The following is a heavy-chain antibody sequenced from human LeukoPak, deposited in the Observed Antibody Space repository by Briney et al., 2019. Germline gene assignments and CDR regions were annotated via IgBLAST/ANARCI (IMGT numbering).Heavy chain of an antibody. Sequence: GGSLRLSCTASGFTLSSYWMHWVRQAPGEGLVWVSRINPDGRSTSYADSVKGRFTISRDNAKNTLYLQMNSLRAEDTAVYYCARKDTSAFDYWGQGTLVTVSS. V-gene: IGHV3-74*01. CDR1: GFTLSSYW. CDR2: INPDGRST. D-gene: IGHD2-15*01. J-gene: IGHJ4*02. CDR3: ARKDTSAFDY.